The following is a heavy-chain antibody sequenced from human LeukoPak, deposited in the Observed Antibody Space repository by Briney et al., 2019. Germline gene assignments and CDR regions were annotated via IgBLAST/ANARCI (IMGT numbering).Heavy chain of an antibody. CDR1: GGSISSYY. Sequence: PSETLSLTCTVSGGSISSYYWSWIRQPPGKGLEWIGYIYYSGSTNYNPSLKSRVTISVDTSKNQFSLKLSSVTAADTAVYYCARGGGRYCSSTSCYASDYWGQGTLVTVSS. CDR3: ARGGGRYCSSTSCYASDY. J-gene: IGHJ4*02. CDR2: IYYSGST. V-gene: IGHV4-59*12. D-gene: IGHD2-2*01.